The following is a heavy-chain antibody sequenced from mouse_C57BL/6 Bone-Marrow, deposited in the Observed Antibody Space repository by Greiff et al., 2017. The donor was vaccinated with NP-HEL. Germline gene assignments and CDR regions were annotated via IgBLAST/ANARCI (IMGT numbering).Heavy chain of an antibody. CDR3: ARSSFYF. Sequence: QVQLKESGPELVKPGASVKISCKASGYAFSSSWMNWVKQRPGKGLEWIGRIYPGDGDTNYNGKFKGKATLTADKSSSTAYMQLSSLTSEDSAVYFCARSSFYFWGQGTTLTVSS. J-gene: IGHJ2*01. V-gene: IGHV1-82*01. CDR2: IYPGDGDT. D-gene: IGHD1-1*01. CDR1: GYAFSSSW.